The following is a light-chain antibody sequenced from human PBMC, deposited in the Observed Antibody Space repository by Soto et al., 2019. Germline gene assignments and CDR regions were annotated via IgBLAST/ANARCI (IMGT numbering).Light chain of an antibody. Sequence: EIVMTQSPATLSVSPGERATLSCRASQSVSSNLAWYQPKPGQAPRLLIYGASTRATGIPARFSGSGSGTEFTLTISSLQSEDFAVYYCQQYNNWTPTFGPGTKVDLK. CDR1: QSVSSN. CDR3: QQYNNWTPT. CDR2: GAS. V-gene: IGKV3-15*01. J-gene: IGKJ3*01.